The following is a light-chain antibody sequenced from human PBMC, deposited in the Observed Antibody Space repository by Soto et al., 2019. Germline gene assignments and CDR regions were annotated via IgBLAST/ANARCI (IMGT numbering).Light chain of an antibody. V-gene: IGKV3-15*01. CDR2: GAS. J-gene: IGKJ4*01. CDR1: QSVWSN. CDR3: QQYDNRSPLT. Sequence: EVVMTQFPATLSVSPGGRATLSCRASQSVWSNLAWYQQKPGQAPRLLICGASTRATGVPAKFSGSGSGTEFTLTISSLQTEDFGVYYCQQYDNRSPLTFGGGTKVEI.